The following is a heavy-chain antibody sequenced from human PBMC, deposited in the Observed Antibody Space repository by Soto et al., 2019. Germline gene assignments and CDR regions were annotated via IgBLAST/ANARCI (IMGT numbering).Heavy chain of an antibody. CDR1: WYTFTFPY. Sequence: ASVXVAFRASWYTFTFPYIHFLLQAPGQGLECMGWINPNSGGTDFAQKFQGRVTMTRDTSISTVYMELNSLRSDDTGVYYCARDSSTESNGVEVWGQGTEVNVS. CDR2: INPNSGGT. CDR3: ARDSSTESNGVEV. D-gene: IGHD4-4*01. J-gene: IGHJ6*02. V-gene: IGHV1-2*02.